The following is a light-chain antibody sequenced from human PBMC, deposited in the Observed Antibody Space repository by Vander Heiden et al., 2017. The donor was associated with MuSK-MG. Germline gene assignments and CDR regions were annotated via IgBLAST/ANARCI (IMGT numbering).Light chain of an antibody. CDR2: KAS. Sequence: DIQMTQSPSTLSASVGDRVSITCRSSQAITSWLAWYQQKPGKAPKLLIYKASSLESGVPSRFSGSGSGTEFTLTISSLQPEDFATYYCQQYYSAPFTFGRGTKVEIK. CDR1: QAITSW. V-gene: IGKV1-5*03. J-gene: IGKJ4*01. CDR3: QQYYSAPFT.